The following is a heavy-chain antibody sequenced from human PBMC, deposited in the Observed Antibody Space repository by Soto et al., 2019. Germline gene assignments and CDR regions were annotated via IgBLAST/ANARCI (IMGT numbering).Heavy chain of an antibody. CDR1: GYTLTELS. D-gene: IGHD3-10*01. CDR3: ATVGIGVTYWYFDL. CDR2: FDPEDGET. Sequence: ASVKVSCKVSGYTLTELSMHWVRQAPGKGLEWMGGFDPEDGETIYAQKFQGRVTMTEDTSTDTAYMELSSLRSEDTAVYYCATVGIGVTYWYFDLWGRGTLVTVSS. J-gene: IGHJ2*01. V-gene: IGHV1-24*01.